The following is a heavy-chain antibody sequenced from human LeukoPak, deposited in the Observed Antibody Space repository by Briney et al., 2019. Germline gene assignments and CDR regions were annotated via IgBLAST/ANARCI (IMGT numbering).Heavy chain of an antibody. Sequence: GESLRLSCAASGFTLEDYAMTWVRQAPGKGLEWVSGINRNGLSRGYADSVKGRFTISRDNAKSSLYLQMNNLRVDDTAFYYCARAYKTKTFYDFWSGYYDPWGQGILVTVSS. CDR3: ARAYKTKTFYDFWSGYYDP. CDR2: INRNGLSR. CDR1: GFTLEDYA. V-gene: IGHV3-20*04. D-gene: IGHD3-3*01. J-gene: IGHJ5*02.